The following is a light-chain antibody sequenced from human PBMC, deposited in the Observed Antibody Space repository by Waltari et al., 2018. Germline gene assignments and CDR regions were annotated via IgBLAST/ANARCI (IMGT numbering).Light chain of an antibody. CDR2: GAS. Sequence: EIIMTQSPATLSLSPGERATLSCRASQNVNSNLAWYQPKPGQAPSLLIYGASISATGNPARFSGSGSGKQFTLTINGLQSEDSAVYFCQRHNDWPPWTLGQGTKVELK. V-gene: IGKV3-15*01. J-gene: IGKJ1*01. CDR3: QRHNDWPPWT. CDR1: QNVNSN.